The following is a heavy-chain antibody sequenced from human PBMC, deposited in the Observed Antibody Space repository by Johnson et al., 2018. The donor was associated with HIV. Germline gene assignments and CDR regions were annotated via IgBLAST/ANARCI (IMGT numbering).Heavy chain of an antibody. CDR3: SGDVIKVIAARDDAFDI. J-gene: IGHJ3*02. CDR1: GFTFSDYY. Sequence: QVQLVESGGGVVRPGGSLRLSCAASGFTFSDYYMSWIRQAPGKGLEWVSYISSSGSTIYYADSVKGRFTISRDNAKNSLYLQMNSLRAEDTAVYYCSGDVIKVIAARDDAFDIWGQGTMVTVSS. D-gene: IGHD6-6*01. V-gene: IGHV3-11*04. CDR2: ISSSGSTI.